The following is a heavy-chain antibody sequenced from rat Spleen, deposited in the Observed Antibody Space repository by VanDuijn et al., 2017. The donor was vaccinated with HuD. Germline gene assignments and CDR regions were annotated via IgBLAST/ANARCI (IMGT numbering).Heavy chain of an antibody. J-gene: IGHJ2*01. CDR3: TTTWNFAY. CDR1: GFTFNNYW. CDR2: ISTSGVST. V-gene: IGHV5-31*01. D-gene: IGHD1-10*01. Sequence: EVQLVESGGGLVQPGRSLKLSCVASGFTFNNYWMTWIRQAPGKGLEWVASISTSGVSTYYRDSVKGRFTIFRDNAKSTLYLQMDSLKSEDTATYYCTTTWNFAYWGQGVMVTVSS.